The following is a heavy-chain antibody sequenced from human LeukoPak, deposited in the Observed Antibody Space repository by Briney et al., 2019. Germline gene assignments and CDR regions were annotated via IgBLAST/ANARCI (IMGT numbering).Heavy chain of an antibody. J-gene: IGHJ5*02. CDR1: GGSFSGYY. CDR3: ARAAEAGVSAVAEYNWFDP. Sequence: SETLSLTCAVYGGSFSGYYWSWIRQPPGKGLEWIGEINHSGSTNYNPSLKSRVTISVDTSKNQFSLKLSSVTAADTAVYYCARAAEAGVSAVAEYNWFDPWGQGTLVTVSP. V-gene: IGHV4-34*01. D-gene: IGHD6-19*01. CDR2: INHSGST.